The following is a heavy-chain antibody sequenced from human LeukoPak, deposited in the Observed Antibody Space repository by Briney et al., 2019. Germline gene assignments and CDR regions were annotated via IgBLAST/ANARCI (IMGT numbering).Heavy chain of an antibody. CDR3: ARDNDRYSYALDY. V-gene: IGHV4-61*08. J-gene: IGHJ4*02. CDR1: GGSISSGDYY. D-gene: IGHD5-18*01. Sequence: PSETLSLTCTVSGGSISSGDYYWSWIRQPPGKGLEWIGYIYYSGSTNYNPSLKSRVTISVDTSKNQFSLKLSSVTAADTAVYYCARDNDRYSYALDYWGQGTLVTVSS. CDR2: IYYSGST.